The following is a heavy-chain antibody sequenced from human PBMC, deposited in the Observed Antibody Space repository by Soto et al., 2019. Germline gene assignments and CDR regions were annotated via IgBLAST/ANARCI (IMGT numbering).Heavy chain of an antibody. CDR1: VFSFSSYA. V-gene: IGHV3-30-3*01. J-gene: IGHJ4*02. CDR3: ARGRSCSPRFAY. Sequence: RWSLRLSCAASVFSFSSYAMHWARQAPGKGLEWVSVISQDGGNKYYADSVKGRFTISRDNSKNNLYLQMNSRIADNRAVYTWARGRSCSPRFAYRLQGTVVPVSS. D-gene: IGHD3-3*01. CDR2: ISQDGGNK.